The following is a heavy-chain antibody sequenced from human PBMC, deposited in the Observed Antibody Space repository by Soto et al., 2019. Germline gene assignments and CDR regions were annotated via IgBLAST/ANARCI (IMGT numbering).Heavy chain of an antibody. CDR3: ARTYGSGDYFLPFES. CDR1: GYMFNTYG. V-gene: IGHV1-18*01. J-gene: IGHJ4*02. Sequence: QVQLLQSGAEVKKPGASVKVSCKASGYMFNTYGITWVRQAPGQGLEWMGWISVYNGNIEYAQKFEGRVTMTTDTSTSTAYMELKSLTSDDTAVYYCARTYGSGDYFLPFESWGQGTPVSVSS. D-gene: IGHD3-10*01. CDR2: ISVYNGNI.